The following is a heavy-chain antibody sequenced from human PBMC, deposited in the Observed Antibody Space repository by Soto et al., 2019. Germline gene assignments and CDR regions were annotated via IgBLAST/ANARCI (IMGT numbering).Heavy chain of an antibody. D-gene: IGHD3-22*01. CDR2: IYYSGST. CDR1: GGSVTSSSYY. V-gene: IGHV4-39*01. CDR3: SISYSSGYGDWLDF. Sequence: PSXTLSLTCTVSGGSVTSSSYYWGWIRQPPGKGLEWIGSIYYSGSTYYNPSLKSRVTISVDMSNNQFSLKLSSVTAADTAVYYCSISYSSGYGDWLDFWGKRTVVTVSS. J-gene: IGHJ4*02.